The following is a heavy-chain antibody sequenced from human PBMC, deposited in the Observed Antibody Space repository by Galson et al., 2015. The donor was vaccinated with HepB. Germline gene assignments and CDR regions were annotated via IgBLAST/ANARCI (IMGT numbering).Heavy chain of an antibody. CDR3: ARVRNPDSSWYYEGGRGYFQH. CDR1: GFTFSSYA. Sequence: SLRLSCAASGFTFSSYAMHWVRQAPGKGLEWVAVISYDGSNKYYADSVKGRFTISRDNSKNTLYLQMNSLRAEDTAVYYCARVRNPDSSWYYEGGRGYFQHWGQGTLVTVSS. CDR2: ISYDGSNK. V-gene: IGHV3-30-3*01. J-gene: IGHJ1*01. D-gene: IGHD6-13*01.